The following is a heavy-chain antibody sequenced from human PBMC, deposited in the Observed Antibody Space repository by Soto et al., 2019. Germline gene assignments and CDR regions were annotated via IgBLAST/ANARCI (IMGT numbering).Heavy chain of an antibody. V-gene: IGHV3-33*01. CDR3: ARGGPRNQNDYGMDV. CDR1: GFTFSTYG. Sequence: SLRLSCAEPGFTFSTYGMHWVHQAPGKGLEWVAVIWYDGSNKYYADSVKGRFNISRDNSKNTLYLQMNSLRADDTDVYYCARGGPRNQNDYGMDVWGQGTTVTVSS. CDR2: IWYDGSNK. J-gene: IGHJ6*02.